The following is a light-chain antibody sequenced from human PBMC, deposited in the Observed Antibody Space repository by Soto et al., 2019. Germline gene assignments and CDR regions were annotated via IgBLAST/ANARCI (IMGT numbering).Light chain of an antibody. V-gene: IGKV1-5*03. CDR2: KAS. Sequence: DIQMTQSPSTLSASVLDRVTITCRASQSISSWLAWYQQKPGTAPKLLIYKASTLQSGVPSRFSGSGSGTEFTLTISSLQPDDSATYYCQQYNDNWTFGQGTKVDI. J-gene: IGKJ1*01. CDR3: QQYNDNWT. CDR1: QSISSW.